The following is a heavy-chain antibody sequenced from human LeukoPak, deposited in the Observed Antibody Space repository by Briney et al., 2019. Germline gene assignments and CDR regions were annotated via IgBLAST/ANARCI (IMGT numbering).Heavy chain of an antibody. J-gene: IGHJ4*02. CDR1: GFTFSRSW. V-gene: IGHV3-74*01. CDR2: INTDGSDT. D-gene: IGHD6-19*01. CDR3: ARDQGGSGPTTYDY. Sequence: GGSLRLSCAASGFTFSRSWMHWVRQAPGKGLEWVSRINTDGSDTIYADSVKGRFTISRDNAKNTLYLQMNSLKAEDTAVYYCARDQGGSGPTTYDYWGQGNLVTVSS.